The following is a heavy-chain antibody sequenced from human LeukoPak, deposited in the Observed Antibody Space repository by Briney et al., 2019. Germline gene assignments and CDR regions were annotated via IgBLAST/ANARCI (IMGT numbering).Heavy chain of an antibody. J-gene: IGHJ4*02. CDR3: AAASPPVAGT. D-gene: IGHD2-15*01. Sequence: PGGSLRLSCATSEFTFGYYWMSWVRQAPGKGLEWVANIKQDGSEKNFVDSVKGRFTISRDNAKNTLYLQMNTLRAEDTAVYYCAAASPPVAGTWGQGTLVTVSS. CDR2: IKQDGSEK. CDR1: EFTFGYYW. V-gene: IGHV3-7*03.